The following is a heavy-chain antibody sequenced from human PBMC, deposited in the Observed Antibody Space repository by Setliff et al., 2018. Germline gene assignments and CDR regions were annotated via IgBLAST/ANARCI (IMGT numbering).Heavy chain of an antibody. J-gene: IGHJ4*02. CDR2: INAYNGDT. D-gene: IGHD3-22*01. V-gene: IGHV1-18*01. Sequence: ASVKVSCKASGYTFTNYGISWVRQAPGQGLEWMAYINAYNGDTYYAENLQVRLTVSTDTSTTTTYIELRNLRSDDTAVYYCARDADNYDTSENPIFDYWGQGTLVTVSS. CDR1: GYTFTNYG. CDR3: ARDADNYDTSENPIFDY.